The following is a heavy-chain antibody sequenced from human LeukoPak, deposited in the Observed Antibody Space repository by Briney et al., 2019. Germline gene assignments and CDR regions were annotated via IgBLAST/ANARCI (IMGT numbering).Heavy chain of an antibody. J-gene: IGHJ4*02. CDR2: IYYSGST. CDR3: ASYSSGWYFDY. CDR1: GGSISTYY. Sequence: SEALSLNCIVSGGSISTYYWSWIRQPPGQGLEWIGYIYYSGSTNYNPSLKSRVTISVDTSKNQFSLKLSSMTAADTAVYYCASYSSGWYFDYWGQGTLVTVSS. D-gene: IGHD6-19*01. V-gene: IGHV4-59*01.